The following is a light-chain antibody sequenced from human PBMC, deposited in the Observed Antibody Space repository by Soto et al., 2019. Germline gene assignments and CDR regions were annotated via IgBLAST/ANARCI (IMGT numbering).Light chain of an antibody. CDR1: QSISSY. Sequence: DIQMTQSPSSLSASVGERVTITCRASQSISSYLSWYQQNPGKAPKLLIYAASSLHSRLDSRFSGSGSGTDFTLTISSVQPEDFVTYYCQQSCTTLTFGPGTQVEIK. V-gene: IGKV1-39*01. CDR3: QQSCTTLT. J-gene: IGKJ3*01. CDR2: AAS.